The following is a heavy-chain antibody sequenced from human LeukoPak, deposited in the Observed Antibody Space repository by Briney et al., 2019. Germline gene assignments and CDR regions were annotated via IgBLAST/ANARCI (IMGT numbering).Heavy chain of an antibody. D-gene: IGHD3-22*01. Sequence: SETLSLTCAVYGGSFSGYYWSWIRQPPGKGLEWIGEINHSGSTNYNPSLKSRVTISVDTSKNQFSLKLSSVTAADTAVYYCANEVHYQDSSGYSYHFDYWGQGTLVTGSS. V-gene: IGHV4-34*01. CDR1: GGSFSGYY. J-gene: IGHJ4*01. CDR3: ANEVHYQDSSGYSYHFDY. CDR2: INHSGST.